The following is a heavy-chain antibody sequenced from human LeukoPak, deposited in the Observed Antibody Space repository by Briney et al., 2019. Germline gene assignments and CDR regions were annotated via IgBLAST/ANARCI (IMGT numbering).Heavy chain of an antibody. D-gene: IGHD3-22*01. CDR3: ASRTYTYDSSGYYRRNYYFDY. CDR1: GYTFTNYG. J-gene: IGHJ4*02. Sequence: ASVKVSCKASGYTFTNYGISWVRQAPGQGLEWMGWISTYNGNTSYARKVQGRVTMTTDTSTSTAYMELRSLRSDDTAVYYCASRTYTYDSSGYYRRNYYFDYWGQGTLVTVSS. CDR2: ISTYNGNT. V-gene: IGHV1-18*01.